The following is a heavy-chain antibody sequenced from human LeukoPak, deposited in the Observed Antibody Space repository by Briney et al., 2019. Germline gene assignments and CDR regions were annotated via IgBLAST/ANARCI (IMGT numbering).Heavy chain of an antibody. J-gene: IGHJ2*01. CDR3: ARRYSSGYYWYFDL. CDR1: GGSISSYC. V-gene: IGHV4-59*08. CDR2: IYYSGST. D-gene: IGHD3-22*01. Sequence: SKTLSLTCTVSGGSISSYCWSWIRQPPGKGLEWIGYIYYSGSTNYNPSLKSRVTISVDTSKNQFSLKLSSVTAADTAVYYCARRYSSGYYWYFDLWGRGTLVTVSS.